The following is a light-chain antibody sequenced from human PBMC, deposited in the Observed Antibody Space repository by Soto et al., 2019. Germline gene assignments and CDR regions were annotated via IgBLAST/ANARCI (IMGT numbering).Light chain of an antibody. Sequence: DIQMTQSPSSLSASVGDRVTITCRASQSISSYLNWYQQKPGKAPKLLIYDASNLETGVPSRFSGSGSGTDFTFTISSLQPDDFATYYCQHYNSYSEAFGQGTKVDVK. CDR3: QHYNSYSEA. CDR2: DAS. V-gene: IGKV1-33*01. J-gene: IGKJ1*01. CDR1: QSISSY.